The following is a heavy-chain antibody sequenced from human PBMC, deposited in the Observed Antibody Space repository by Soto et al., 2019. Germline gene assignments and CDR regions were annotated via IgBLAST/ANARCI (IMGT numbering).Heavy chain of an antibody. Sequence: SETLSLTCSVSSGSISSSDYYWSLIRQPPGKGLEWIGYINYSGRTYYKPSPKSRLSMSIDTSKNQFSLRLTSVTVADTAVYFCARFSTLGKDYGVDVWAKGPRSPSP. D-gene: IGHD3-3*02. CDR1: SGSISSSDYY. J-gene: IGHJ6*02. V-gene: IGHV4-30-4*01. CDR2: INYSGRT. CDR3: ARFSTLGKDYGVDV.